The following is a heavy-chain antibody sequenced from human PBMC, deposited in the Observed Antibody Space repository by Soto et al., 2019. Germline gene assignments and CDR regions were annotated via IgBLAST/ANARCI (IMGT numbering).Heavy chain of an antibody. CDR2: IHHSGIS. CDR3: AGGLTMGALPSHFHR. V-gene: IGHV4-61*01. D-gene: IGHD3-16*01. CDR1: GGSVNDGNFY. J-gene: IGHJ5*02. Sequence: NPSETLSLTCSVSGGSVNDGNFYWNWIRQSPGKGLEWIGYIHHSGISNYNPSLRSRVTISVDTSKNEFALKLNSVTAADTAVYYCAGGLTMGALPSHFHRWGQGTQVTVSS.